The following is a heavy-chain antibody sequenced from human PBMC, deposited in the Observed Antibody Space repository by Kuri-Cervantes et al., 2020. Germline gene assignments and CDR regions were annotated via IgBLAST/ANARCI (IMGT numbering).Heavy chain of an antibody. D-gene: IGHD6-19*01. CDR2: IVNTGST. V-gene: IGHV4-59*12. Sequence: GSLRLSCSISSGSISTYYWSWIRQPPGKGLEWIGDIVNTGSTNYRPSPKSRVIMSVDTSKNQFSLKLSSVTAADTAVYYCARGVWIAVAGTRGYYFDYWGQGTPVTVSS. CDR3: ARGVWIAVAGTRGYYFDY. J-gene: IGHJ4*02. CDR1: SGSISTYY.